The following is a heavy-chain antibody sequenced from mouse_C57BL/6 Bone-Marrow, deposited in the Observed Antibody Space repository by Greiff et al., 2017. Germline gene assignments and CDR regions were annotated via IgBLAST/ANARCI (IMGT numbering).Heavy chain of an antibody. CDR2: IDPETGGT. V-gene: IGHV1-15*01. J-gene: IGHJ2*01. Sequence: VQLQQSGAELVRPGASVTLSCKASGYTFTDYEMHWVKQTPVHGLEWIGAIDPETGGTAYNQKFKGKAILTADKSSSTAYMELRSLTAEDSAVYYCTRAFPCDYWGQGTTRTVSA. CDR3: TRAFPCDY. CDR1: GYTFTDYE.